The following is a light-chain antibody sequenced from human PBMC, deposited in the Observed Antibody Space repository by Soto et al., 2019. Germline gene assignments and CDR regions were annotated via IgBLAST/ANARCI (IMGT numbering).Light chain of an antibody. CDR2: EGS. V-gene: IGLV2-23*01. J-gene: IGLJ1*01. Sequence: QSALTQPASVSGSPGQSITISCTGTSSDVGSYNLVSWYQQHPGKAPKLMIYEGSKRPSGVSNRFSGSKSGNTASLTISGLQAEDEAAYYCCSYAGSGTYVFGTGTKVTVL. CDR1: SSDVGSYNL. CDR3: CSYAGSGTYV.